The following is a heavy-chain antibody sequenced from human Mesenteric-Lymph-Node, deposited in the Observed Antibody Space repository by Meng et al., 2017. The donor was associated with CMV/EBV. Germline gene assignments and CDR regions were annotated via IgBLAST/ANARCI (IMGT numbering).Heavy chain of an antibody. V-gene: IGHV4-34*01. J-gene: IGHJ4*02. Sequence: VQLQRWGAGLLKASEILSASCAVYGGSISGYYWNWIRQSPEKGLEWIGEINHSGSTTYNPSFTSRIIISVDTSTNQISLNMSSVTAADTAVYYCARGSSYDILTGYFDYWGQGALVTVPQ. D-gene: IGHD3-9*01. CDR1: GGSISGYY. CDR2: INHSGST. CDR3: ARGSSYDILTGYFDY.